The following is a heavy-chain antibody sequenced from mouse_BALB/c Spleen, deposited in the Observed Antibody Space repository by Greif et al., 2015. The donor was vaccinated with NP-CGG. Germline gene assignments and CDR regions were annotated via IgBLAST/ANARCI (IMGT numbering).Heavy chain of an antibody. CDR1: GYTFTSYR. CDR2: IYPGNSDT. D-gene: IGHD2-4*01. Sequence: VQLQQSGTVLARPGALVKMSCKASGYTFTSYRMHWVKQRPGQGLEWIGAIYPGNSDTSYNQKFKGKAKLTAVTSTSTAYMELSSLTNEDSAVYYCTRGDYYDYDGAMDYWGQGTSVTVSS. J-gene: IGHJ4*01. V-gene: IGHV1-5*01. CDR3: TRGDYYDYDGAMDY.